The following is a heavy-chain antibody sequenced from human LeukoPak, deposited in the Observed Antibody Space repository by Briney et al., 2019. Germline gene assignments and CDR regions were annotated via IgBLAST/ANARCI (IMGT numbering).Heavy chain of an antibody. Sequence: SETLSLTCAVYGGSFSGYYWSWIRQPPGKGLEWIGEINHSGSTNYNPSLKSRVTISVDTSKNQFSLKLSSVTAADTAVYYCARGLWFGELCGMDVWDQGTTVTVSS. CDR2: INHSGST. CDR1: GGSFSGYY. V-gene: IGHV4-34*01. D-gene: IGHD3-10*01. CDR3: ARGLWFGELCGMDV. J-gene: IGHJ6*02.